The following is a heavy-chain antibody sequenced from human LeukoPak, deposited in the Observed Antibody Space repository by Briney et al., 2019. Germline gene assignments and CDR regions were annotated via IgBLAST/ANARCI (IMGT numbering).Heavy chain of an antibody. CDR1: GYTFTSYD. J-gene: IGHJ4*02. Sequence: ASVKVSCKASGYTFTSYDINWVRQATGQGLQWMGWMNPNSGNTGYAQKFQGRVTITRDTSISTAYMELSSLRSEDTAVYYCATLVTYSAGWFLYWGQGTLVTVSS. V-gene: IGHV1-8*03. CDR3: ATLVTYSAGWFLY. CDR2: MNPNSGNT. D-gene: IGHD6-19*01.